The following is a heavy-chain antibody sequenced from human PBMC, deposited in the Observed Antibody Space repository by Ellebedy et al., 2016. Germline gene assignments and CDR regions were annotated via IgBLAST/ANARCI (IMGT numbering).Heavy chain of an antibody. CDR1: GFTFYTYA. D-gene: IGHD2-21*01. CDR2: INTVGDTT. CDR3: APYWKIFPFDN. Sequence: GESLKISXAASGFTFYTYAMIWARQAPGKGLEWVSTINTVGDTTYYADSVKGRFTISRDNSKNTLYLHMNSLTAEDTAVYYCAPYWKIFPFDNWGQGTLVTVSS. J-gene: IGHJ4*02. V-gene: IGHV3-23*01.